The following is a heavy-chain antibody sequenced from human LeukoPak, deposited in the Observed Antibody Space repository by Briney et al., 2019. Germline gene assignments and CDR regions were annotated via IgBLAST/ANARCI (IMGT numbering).Heavy chain of an antibody. CDR3: ATPAGGVTTEDAFDI. D-gene: IGHD4-17*01. CDR2: IYYSGST. V-gene: IGHV4-31*03. Sequence: SQTLSLTCTVSGGSISSGGYYWSWIRQHPGKGLEWIGYIYYSGSTYYNPSLKSRVTISVDTSKNQFSLKLSSVTAADTAVYYCATPAGGVTTEDAFDIWGQGTTVTVSS. J-gene: IGHJ3*02. CDR1: GGSISSGGYY.